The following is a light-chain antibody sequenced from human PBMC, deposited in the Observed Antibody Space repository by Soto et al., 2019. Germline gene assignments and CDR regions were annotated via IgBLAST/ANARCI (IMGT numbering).Light chain of an antibody. CDR2: GAS. J-gene: IGKJ5*01. CDR3: QQYNNWPPIT. Sequence: EIVLTQSPGTLSLSPGERATLSCRASQSVDSRYLAWYQQKPGQPPRLLIYGASSRATGIPDRFSGSGSGTDFTLTISRLEPEDFAVYYCQQYNNWPPITFGQGTRLEIK. CDR1: QSVDSRY. V-gene: IGKV3-20*01.